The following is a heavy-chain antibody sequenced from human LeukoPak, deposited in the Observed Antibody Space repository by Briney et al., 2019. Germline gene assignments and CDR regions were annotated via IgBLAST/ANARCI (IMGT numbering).Heavy chain of an antibody. J-gene: IGHJ4*02. V-gene: IGHV3-21*01. CDR1: GFTFSSYS. D-gene: IGHD2-21*02. CDR3: ARVTEVTAHFDY. CDR2: ISSSSSYI. Sequence: GGSLRLSCAASGFTFSSYSMNWVRQAPGKGLEWVSSISSSSSYIYYADSVKGRFTISRGNAKNSLYLQMNSLRAEDTAVYYCARVTEVTAHFDYWGQGTLVTVSS.